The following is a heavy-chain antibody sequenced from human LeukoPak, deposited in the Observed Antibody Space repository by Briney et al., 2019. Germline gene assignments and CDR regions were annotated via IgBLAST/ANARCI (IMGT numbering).Heavy chain of an antibody. Sequence: GGSLRLSWAASGFTFSSNYMSWVRQAPGKGLEWASVIYSGGSTYYADSVKGRFTISRDNSKNTLYLQMNSLRAEDTAVYYCARDRGNQRGYYYYYMDVWGKGTTVTVSS. CDR3: ARDRGNQRGYYYYYMDV. J-gene: IGHJ6*03. D-gene: IGHD1-14*01. CDR1: GFTFSSNY. V-gene: IGHV3-53*01. CDR2: IYSGGST.